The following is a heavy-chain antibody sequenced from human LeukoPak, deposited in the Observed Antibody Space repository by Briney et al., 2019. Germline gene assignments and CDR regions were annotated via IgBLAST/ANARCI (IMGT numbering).Heavy chain of an antibody. CDR1: GGSISSYY. D-gene: IGHD3-22*01. V-gene: IGHV4-4*07. CDR2: IYTSGST. Sequence: SETLSLTCTVSGGSISSYYWSWIRQPAGKGLEWIGRIYTSGSTNYNPSLKSRVTMSVDTSKNQFSLKLSSVTAADTAVYYCARAPHFFDISGSRYYFDYWGQGTLVTVSS. J-gene: IGHJ4*02. CDR3: ARAPHFFDISGSRYYFDY.